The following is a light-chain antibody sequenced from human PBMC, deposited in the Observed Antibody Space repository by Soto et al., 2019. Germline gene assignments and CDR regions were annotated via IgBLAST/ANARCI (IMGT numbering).Light chain of an antibody. J-gene: IGKJ3*01. CDR1: QSVSSSY. V-gene: IGKV3-20*01. CDR3: QHYGTSAL. CDR2: GAS. Sequence: EIVLTQSPGTLSLSPGERATLSCRASQSVSSSYLAWYQQKPGQAPRLLIYGASNRATGIPDRFSVSAPGTDFTLTISRLEPEDFAVYYCQHYGTSALFGPGTKVDIK.